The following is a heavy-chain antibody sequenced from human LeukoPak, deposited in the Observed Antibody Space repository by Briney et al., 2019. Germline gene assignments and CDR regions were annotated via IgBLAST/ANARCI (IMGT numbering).Heavy chain of an antibody. CDR1: GFKFTDSY. D-gene: IGHD2-15*01. CDR3: VRDNPRCCGVVPANIDDY. CDR2: ITSSGTTM. J-gene: IGHJ4*02. Sequence: GGSLRLSCVASGFKFTDSYMNWIRQAPGKGLEWISYITSSGTTMYYADSVRGRFTISRDNAKNSLYLQMHSLRAEDTAVYFCVRDNPRCCGVVPANIDDYWGQGTLVTVSS. V-gene: IGHV3-11*04.